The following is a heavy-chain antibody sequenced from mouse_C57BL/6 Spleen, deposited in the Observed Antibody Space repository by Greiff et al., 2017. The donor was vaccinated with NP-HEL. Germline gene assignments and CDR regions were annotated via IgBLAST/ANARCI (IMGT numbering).Heavy chain of an antibody. CDR3: AGNWDVGFAY. Sequence: QVQLQQSGPELVKPGASVKISCKASGYAFSSSWMNWVKQRPGKGLEWIGRIYPGDGDTNYNGKFKGKATLTADKSSSTAYMQLSSLTSEDSAVYFCAGNWDVGFAYWGQGTLVTVSA. CDR1: GYAFSSSW. D-gene: IGHD4-1*01. CDR2: IYPGDGDT. V-gene: IGHV1-82*01. J-gene: IGHJ3*01.